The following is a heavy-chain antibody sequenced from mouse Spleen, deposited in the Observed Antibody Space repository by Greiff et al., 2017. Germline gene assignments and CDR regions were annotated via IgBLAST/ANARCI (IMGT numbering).Heavy chain of an antibody. J-gene: IGHJ2*01. CDR1: GYTFTSYS. D-gene: IGHD1-3*01. CDR3: TRSDYNTDY. CDR2: INPSSGYT. Sequence: VQLQQSGAELARPGASVKMSCKASGYTFTSYSMHWVKQRPGQGLEWIGYINPSSGYTKYNQKFKDKATLTADKSSSTAYMQLSSLTSEDSAVYYCTRSDYNTDYWGQGTTLTVSS. V-gene: IGHV1-4*01.